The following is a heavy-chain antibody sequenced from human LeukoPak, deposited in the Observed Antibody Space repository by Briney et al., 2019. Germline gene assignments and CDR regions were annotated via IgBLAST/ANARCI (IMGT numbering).Heavy chain of an antibody. D-gene: IGHD5-18*01. CDR1: GFTFSSYN. CDR3: AREQLWLTNDAFDI. J-gene: IGHJ3*02. Sequence: GGSLRLSCAASGFTFSSYNMNWVRQAPGKGLEWVSSISSSSSYIYYADSVKGRFTISRDNAKNSLYLQMNSLRAEDTAVYYCAREQLWLTNDAFDIWGQGTMVTVSS. CDR2: ISSSSSYI. V-gene: IGHV3-21*01.